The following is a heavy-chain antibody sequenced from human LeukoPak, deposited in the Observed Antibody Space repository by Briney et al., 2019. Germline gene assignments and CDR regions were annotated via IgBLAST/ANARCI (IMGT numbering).Heavy chain of an antibody. J-gene: IGHJ6*03. V-gene: IGHV3-23*01. CDR1: GFTFSSYW. CDR3: AKSGLGVSSGWYFWYYYMDV. CDR2: ISGSGSST. D-gene: IGHD6-19*01. Sequence: GGSLRLSCVASGFTFSSYWMAWVRQAPGKGLEWVSGISGSGSSTYYADSVRGRFTISRDNSNNTLFLQIYSLRAEDTAVYYCAKSGLGVSSGWYFWYYYMDVWGKGTTVTVSS.